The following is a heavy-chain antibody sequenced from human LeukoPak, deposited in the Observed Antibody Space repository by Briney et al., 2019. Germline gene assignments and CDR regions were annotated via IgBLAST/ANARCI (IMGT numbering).Heavy chain of an antibody. V-gene: IGHV3-23*01. J-gene: IGHJ4*02. CDR2: MSGSGGST. D-gene: IGHD5-12*01. CDR1: GFSFSSYA. Sequence: PGGSLRLSCAASGFSFSSYAMSWVRQAPGKGLEWVSAMSGSGGSTYYADSVKGQFTISRDNSKNTLYLQMNSLRAEDTAVYYCAKYYYSRPDYWGQGTLVTVSS. CDR3: AKYYYSRPDY.